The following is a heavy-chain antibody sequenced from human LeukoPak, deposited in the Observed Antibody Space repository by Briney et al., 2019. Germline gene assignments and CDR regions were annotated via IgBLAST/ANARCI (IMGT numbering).Heavy chain of an antibody. CDR1: GGSISSSSYY. D-gene: IGHD3-3*01. CDR3: ARTRSDFWSGYYYYYYYMDV. Sequence: SETLSLTCTVSGGSISSSSYYWGWIRQPPGKGLEWIGSIYYSGSTYYSPSLKSRVTISVDTSKNQFALKLSSVTAADTAVYYCARTRSDFWSGYYYYYYYMDVWGKGTTVTVSS. J-gene: IGHJ6*03. V-gene: IGHV4-39*01. CDR2: IYYSGST.